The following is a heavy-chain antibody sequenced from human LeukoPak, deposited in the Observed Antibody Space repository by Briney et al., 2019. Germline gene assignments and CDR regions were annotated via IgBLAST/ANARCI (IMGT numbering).Heavy chain of an antibody. CDR2: IYYSGTT. J-gene: IGHJ5*02. CDR3: ARVNTLIRGIGWFDP. V-gene: IGHV4-39*07. Sequence: SETLSLTCNVSGDSISSSSYYWGWIRQPPGKGLELIGNIYYSGTTYYNPSLKSRVTISVDTSKNQFSLKLSSVTAADTAVYYCARVNTLIRGIGWFDPWGQGILVTVSS. D-gene: IGHD3-10*01. CDR1: GDSISSSSYY.